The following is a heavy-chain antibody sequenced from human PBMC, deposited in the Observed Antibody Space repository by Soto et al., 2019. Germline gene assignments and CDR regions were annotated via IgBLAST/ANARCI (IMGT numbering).Heavy chain of an antibody. D-gene: IGHD6-13*01. J-gene: IGHJ5*02. V-gene: IGHV3-7*01. CDR2: IKKDGSEE. Sequence: PGGSLRLSCATSGFTFRTYWMSWVRQAPGKGLEWVACIKKDGSEEYYADSVKGRFTISRDNAKNSLYLQMNSLRAEDTAVYYCARHPERIAQIGWFDPWGQGTLVTVSS. CDR3: ARHPERIAQIGWFDP. CDR1: GFTFRTYW.